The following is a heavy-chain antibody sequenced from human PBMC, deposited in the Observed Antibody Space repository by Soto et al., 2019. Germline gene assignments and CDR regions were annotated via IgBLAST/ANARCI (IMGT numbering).Heavy chain of an antibody. V-gene: IGHV3-9*01. CDR2: ISWNSGSI. CDR3: AKDMGTIFGVVIIGAFDY. D-gene: IGHD3-3*01. Sequence: GGSLRLSCAASGFTFDDYAMHWVRQAPGKGLEWVSGISWNSGSIGYADSVKGRFTISRDNAKNSLYLQMNSLRAEDTALYYCAKDMGTIFGVVIIGAFDYWGQGTLVTVSS. J-gene: IGHJ4*02. CDR1: GFTFDDYA.